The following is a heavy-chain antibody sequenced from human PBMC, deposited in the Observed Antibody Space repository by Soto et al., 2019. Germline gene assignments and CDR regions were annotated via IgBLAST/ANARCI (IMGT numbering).Heavy chain of an antibody. CDR2: ISGSGGST. CDR1: VFTFSSYA. CDR3: AKTRGGTAWLREAFDI. Sequence: GGSLRLSCAASVFTFSSYAMSWVRQAPGKGLEWVSAISGSGGSTYYADSVKGRFTISRDRSKNTLYLQMSSLRAEDTAVYYCAKTRGGTAWLREAFDIWGQGTMVTVSS. J-gene: IGHJ3*02. D-gene: IGHD3-22*01. V-gene: IGHV3-23*01.